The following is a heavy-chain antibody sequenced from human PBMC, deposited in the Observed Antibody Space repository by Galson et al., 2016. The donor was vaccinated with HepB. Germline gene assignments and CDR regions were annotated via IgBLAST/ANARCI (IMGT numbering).Heavy chain of an antibody. Sequence: SVKVSCKASGYTFSTYAIHWVRQAPGQSLEWMGWINGGNGNTKFSHKFQGRVSFTSDTSASTAYMELSSLRSEDTAVFYCARGSDVTCRGGDCTLDYWGRGTLVTVSS. V-gene: IGHV1-3*01. CDR2: INGGNGNT. CDR3: ARGSDVTCRGGDCTLDY. J-gene: IGHJ4*02. D-gene: IGHD2-21*02. CDR1: GYTFSTYA.